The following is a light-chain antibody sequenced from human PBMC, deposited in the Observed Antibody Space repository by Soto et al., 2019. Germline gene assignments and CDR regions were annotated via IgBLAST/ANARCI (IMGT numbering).Light chain of an antibody. J-gene: IGKJ4*01. V-gene: IGKV3-20*01. CDR3: QQYGSSPLT. CDR2: GAS. CDR1: ESVSDNY. Sequence: EIVLTQSPGTLSLSPGERATLSCRASESVSDNYLAWYQQRSGQAPRLVIYGASSRASAVPDRFSGSGSGADFTLTISRLEPEDFAVYYCQQYGSSPLTFGGGTTVEIK.